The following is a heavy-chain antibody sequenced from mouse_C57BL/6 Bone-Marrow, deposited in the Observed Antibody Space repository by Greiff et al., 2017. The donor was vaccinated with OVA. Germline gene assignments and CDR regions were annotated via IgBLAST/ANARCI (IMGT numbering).Heavy chain of an antibody. CDR3: ARDRLLPWFAY. CDR2: ISDGGSYT. CDR1: GFTFSSYA. V-gene: IGHV5-4*01. D-gene: IGHD2-3*01. Sequence: EVKLQESGGGLVKPGGSLKLSCAASGFTFSSYAMSWVRQTPEKRLEWVATISDGGSYTYYPDNVKGRFTISRDNAKNNLYLQMSHLKSEDTAMYYCARDRLLPWFAYWGQGTLVTVSA. J-gene: IGHJ3*01.